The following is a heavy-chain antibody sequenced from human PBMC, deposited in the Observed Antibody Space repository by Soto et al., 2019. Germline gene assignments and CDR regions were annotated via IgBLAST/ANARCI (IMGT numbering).Heavy chain of an antibody. CDR2: ISSSGSTI. D-gene: IGHD6-13*01. CDR1: GGSISSSSYY. CDR3: ARPEQQLAKTDAFDI. Sequence: LSLTCTVSGGSISSSSYYWGWIRQPPGKGLEWVSYISSSGSTIYYADSVKGRFTISRDNAKNSLYLQMNSLRAEDTAVYYCARPEQQLAKTDAFDIWGQGTMVTVSS. J-gene: IGHJ3*02. V-gene: IGHV3-11*01.